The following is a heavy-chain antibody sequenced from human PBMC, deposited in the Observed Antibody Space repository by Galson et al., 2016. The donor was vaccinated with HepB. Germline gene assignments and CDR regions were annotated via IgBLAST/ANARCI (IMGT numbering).Heavy chain of an antibody. CDR2: IDWDDDK. CDR1: GFSLSTSGMC. Sequence: PALVKPTQTLTLTCTFSGFSLSTSGMCVSWIRQPPGKALEWLARIDWDDDKYYSTSLKTRLTISKDTSKNQVVLTMTNMDPVDTATYYCARIIVGGITFGGVIAHAFDFWGQGTMVTVSS. CDR3: ARIIVGGITFGGVIAHAFDF. J-gene: IGHJ3*01. D-gene: IGHD3-16*02. V-gene: IGHV2-70*11.